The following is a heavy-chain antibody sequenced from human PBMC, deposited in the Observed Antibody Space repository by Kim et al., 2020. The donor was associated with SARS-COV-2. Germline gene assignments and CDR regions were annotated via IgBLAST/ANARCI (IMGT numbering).Heavy chain of an antibody. D-gene: IGHD3-16*02. CDR1: GFTFSSYA. Sequence: GGSLRLSCAASGFTFSSYAMHWVRQAPGKGLEWVAVISYDGSNKYYADSVKGRFTISRDNSKNTLYLQMNSLRAEDTAVYYCARDDVRYVWGSYRPADWGQGTLVTVSS. CDR3: ARDDVRYVWGSYRPAD. J-gene: IGHJ4*02. V-gene: IGHV3-30-3*01. CDR2: ISYDGSNK.